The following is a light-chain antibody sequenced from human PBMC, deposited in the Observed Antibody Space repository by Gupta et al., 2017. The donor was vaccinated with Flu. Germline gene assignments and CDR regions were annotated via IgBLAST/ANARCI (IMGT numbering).Light chain of an antibody. CDR3: QVWDTTSDRRWV. CDR1: NIGSKS. CDR2: DDS. Sequence: KTARMSCGGSNIGSKSVHWYQQKPGQAPVLVVYDDSDRPSGIPERFSGSNSESTATLSISRVEAGDEADYYCQVWDTTSDRRWVFGGGTKLTVL. J-gene: IGLJ3*02. V-gene: IGLV3-21*03.